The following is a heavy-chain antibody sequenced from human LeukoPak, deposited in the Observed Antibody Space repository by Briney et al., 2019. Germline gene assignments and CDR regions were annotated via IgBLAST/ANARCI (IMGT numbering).Heavy chain of an antibody. CDR2: IAYDGSDK. V-gene: IGHV3-30*04. Sequence: GGSLRLSCAASGFTFSSYAMHWVRQAPGKGLEWVALIAYDGSDKYYTDSVKGRFTISRDNSKNTVYLQMNSLEPEDTGVYYCARYSPPAYYDILTAYSTGFDYWGQGTLVTVST. CDR3: ARYSPPAYYDILTAYSTGFDY. D-gene: IGHD3-9*01. J-gene: IGHJ4*02. CDR1: GFTFSSYA.